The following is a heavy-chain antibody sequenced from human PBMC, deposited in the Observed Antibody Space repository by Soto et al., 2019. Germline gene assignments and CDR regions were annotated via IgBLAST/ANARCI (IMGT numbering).Heavy chain of an antibody. Sequence: EASVKVSCKASGYTFTSYAMHWVRQAPGQRLEWMGWINAGNGNTKYSQKFQGRVTITRDTSASTAYMELSSLRSEDTAVYYCARVWCSGGSCTHPYYYYYGMGVWGQGTTVTVSS. V-gene: IGHV1-3*01. CDR2: INAGNGNT. J-gene: IGHJ6*02. CDR3: ARVWCSGGSCTHPYYYYYGMGV. D-gene: IGHD2-15*01. CDR1: GYTFTSYA.